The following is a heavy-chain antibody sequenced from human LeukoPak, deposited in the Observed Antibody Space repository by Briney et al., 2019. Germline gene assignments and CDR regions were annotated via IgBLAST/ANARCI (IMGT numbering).Heavy chain of an antibody. D-gene: IGHD2-2*01. J-gene: IGHJ4*02. CDR3: AKVDLGCSSTSCYLDY. V-gene: IGHV3-30*18. CDR1: GFTFSSHG. Sequence: GGSLRLSCAASGFTFSSHGMHWVRQAPVKGLEWVAVIANDGRDTHYADSVKGRFTISRDNSKNTLYLQMNSLRAEDTAVYYCAKVDLGCSSTSCYLDYWGQGTLVTVSS. CDR2: IANDGRDT.